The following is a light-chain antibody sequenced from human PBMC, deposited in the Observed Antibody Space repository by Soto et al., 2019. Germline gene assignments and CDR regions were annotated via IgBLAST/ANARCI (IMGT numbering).Light chain of an antibody. J-gene: IGLJ1*01. CDR3: SSYSTTNILV. Sequence: QSALTQPASVSGSPGQSVTISCTGASSDVGAYEHVSWYQQHPGRAPKLILYDVNNRPSGVSNRFSGPKSGNTASLVISGLQANDEADYYCSSYSTTNILVFGSGTKLTVL. V-gene: IGLV2-14*03. CDR1: SSDVGAYEH. CDR2: DVN.